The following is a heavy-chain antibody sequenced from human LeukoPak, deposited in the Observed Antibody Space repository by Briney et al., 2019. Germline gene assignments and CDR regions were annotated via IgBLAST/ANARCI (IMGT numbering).Heavy chain of an antibody. J-gene: IGHJ4*02. CDR3: ARDYQGLVWFGQLSY. CDR2: ISSSSSSI. D-gene: IGHD3-10*01. V-gene: IGHV3-48*02. CDR1: GFTFSSYS. Sequence: GGSLRLSCAASGFTFSSYSMNWVRQAPGKGLEWVSYISSSSSSIYYADSVKGRFTISRDNAKNSLYLQMNSLRDGDTAVYYCARDYQGLVWFGQLSYWGQGTLVTVSS.